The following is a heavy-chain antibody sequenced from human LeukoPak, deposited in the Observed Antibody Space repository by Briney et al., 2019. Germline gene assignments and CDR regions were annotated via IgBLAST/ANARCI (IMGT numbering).Heavy chain of an antibody. CDR2: ISSSSSTI. CDR1: GFTFSSYS. CDR3: ARGAAAIPMRDFDY. V-gene: IGHV3-48*04. D-gene: IGHD2-2*02. J-gene: IGHJ4*02. Sequence: GGSLRLSCAASGFTFSSYSMNWVRRAPGKGLEWVSYISSSSSTIYYADSVKGRFTISRDNAKNSLYLQMNSLRAEDTAVYYCARGAAAIPMRDFDYWGQGTLVTVSS.